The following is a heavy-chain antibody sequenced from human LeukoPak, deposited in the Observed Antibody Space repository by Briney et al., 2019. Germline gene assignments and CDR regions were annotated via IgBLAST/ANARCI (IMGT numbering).Heavy chain of an antibody. CDR2: ISGSGDSP. V-gene: IGHV3-23*01. CDR1: GFSFNSYA. J-gene: IGHJ4*02. Sequence: GGSLRLSCAASGFSFNSYAMSWVRQAPGKRLVWFSGISGSGDSPYYADSVKGRFTISRDNSKNTLYLQMNSLRAEATDVYYCAQDPPRIVAGRCDYWGQGTRVIVSS. CDR3: AQDPPRIVAGRCDY. D-gene: IGHD3-22*01.